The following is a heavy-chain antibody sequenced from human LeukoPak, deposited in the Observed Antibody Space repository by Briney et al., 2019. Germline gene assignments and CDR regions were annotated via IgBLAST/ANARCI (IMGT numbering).Heavy chain of an antibody. CDR1: GYTFTSYG. CDR2: ISAYNGNT. Sequence: ASVKVSCKASGYTFTSYGISWVRQAPGQGLEWMGWISAYNGNTNYAQKFQGRVTITADESTSTAYMELSSLRSEDTAVYYCARVSEVGATIAYYFDYWGQGTLVTVSS. J-gene: IGHJ4*02. V-gene: IGHV1-18*01. D-gene: IGHD1-26*01. CDR3: ARVSEVGATIAYYFDY.